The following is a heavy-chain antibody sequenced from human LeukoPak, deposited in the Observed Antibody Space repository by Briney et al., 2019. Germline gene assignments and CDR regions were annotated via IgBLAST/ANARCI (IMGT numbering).Heavy chain of an antibody. Sequence: GGSLRLSCAASGFTFSTYWMSWVRQAPGKGLEWVSGISANGGGTYYADSVKGRFTISRDNSKNTLYLQMNSLRAEDTAVYYCAKGSSPFDYWGQGTLVTVSS. CDR1: GFTFSTYW. CDR2: ISANGGGT. J-gene: IGHJ4*02. D-gene: IGHD6-13*01. V-gene: IGHV3-23*01. CDR3: AKGSSPFDY.